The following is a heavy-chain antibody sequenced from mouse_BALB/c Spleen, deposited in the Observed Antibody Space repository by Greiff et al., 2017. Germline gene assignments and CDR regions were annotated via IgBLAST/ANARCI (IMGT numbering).Heavy chain of an antibody. CDR1: GFTFSSYA. CDR3: ARKGGPYYGNFDWYFDV. D-gene: IGHD2-10*01. CDR2: ISSGGST. V-gene: IGHV5-6-5*01. Sequence: EVKLMESGGGLVKPGGSLKLSCAASGFTFSSYAMSWVRQTPEKRLEWVASISSGGSTYYPDSVKGRFTISRDNARNILYLQMSSLRSEDTAMYYCARKGGPYYGNFDWYFDVWGAGTTVTVSS. J-gene: IGHJ1*01.